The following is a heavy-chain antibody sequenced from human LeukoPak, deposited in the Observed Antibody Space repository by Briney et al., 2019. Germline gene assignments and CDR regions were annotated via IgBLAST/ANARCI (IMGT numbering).Heavy chain of an antibody. J-gene: IGHJ6*04. V-gene: IGHV3-21*01. D-gene: IGHD3-10*02. Sequence: GGSLRLSCAASGFTFSSHSMNWVRQARGKGLEWVSSITSSGQYIYYAASVKGRFTISRDNAKNSLYLQMNSLRAEDTAVYYCAELGITMIGGVWGKGTTVTISS. CDR3: AELGITMIGGV. CDR2: ITSSGQYI. CDR1: GFTFSSHS.